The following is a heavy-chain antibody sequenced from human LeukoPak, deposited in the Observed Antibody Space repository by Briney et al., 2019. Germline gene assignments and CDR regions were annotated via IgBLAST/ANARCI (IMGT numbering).Heavy chain of an antibody. Sequence: ASVKVSCKASGYTFTSYYMHWVRQAPGQGLEWMGIINPSGGSTSYAQKFQGRVTMTRDTSTSTVYMELRSLRSDDTAVYYCARLRGYSGYDQGTFDYWGQGTLVTVSS. V-gene: IGHV1-46*01. CDR2: INPSGGST. J-gene: IGHJ4*02. CDR1: GYTFTSYY. CDR3: ARLRGYSGYDQGTFDY. D-gene: IGHD5-12*01.